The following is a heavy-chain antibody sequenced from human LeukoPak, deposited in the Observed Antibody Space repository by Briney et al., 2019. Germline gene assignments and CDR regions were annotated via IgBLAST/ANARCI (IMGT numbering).Heavy chain of an antibody. Sequence: GESLRLSCAASGFTFSSHDMDWVRQAPGKGLEWISHITTSSDDTHYADSVKGRFIISRDNVKDSLYLQMNSLRAEDTAVYYCVRDMTARSWHAFDSWGRGTLVTVSS. CDR1: GFTFSSHD. D-gene: IGHD6-13*01. V-gene: IGHV3-48*03. J-gene: IGHJ4*02. CDR3: VRDMTARSWHAFDS. CDR2: ITTSSDDT.